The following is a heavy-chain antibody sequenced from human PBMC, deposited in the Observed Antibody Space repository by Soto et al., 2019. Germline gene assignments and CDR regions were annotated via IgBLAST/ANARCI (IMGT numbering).Heavy chain of an antibody. CDR2: ISAYNGNT. Sequence: ASVKVSCKASGYTFTSYGISWVRQAPGQGLEWMGWISAYNGNTNYAQKLQSRVTMTTDTSTSTAYMELRSLRSDDTAVYYCARTIGSSWYEVWFDPWGQGTLVTVSS. CDR3: ARTIGSSWYEVWFDP. V-gene: IGHV1-18*01. D-gene: IGHD6-13*01. CDR1: GYTFTSYG. J-gene: IGHJ5*02.